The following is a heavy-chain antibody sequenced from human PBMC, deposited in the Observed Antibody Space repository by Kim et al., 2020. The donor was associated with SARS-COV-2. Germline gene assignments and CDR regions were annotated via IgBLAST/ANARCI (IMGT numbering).Heavy chain of an antibody. CDR3: ATLRQYSSSWYEYYYYGMDV. V-gene: IGHV1-24*01. Sequence: ASVKVSCKVSGYTLTELSMHWVRQAPGKGLEWMGGFDPEDGETIYAQKFQGRVTMTEDTSTDTAHMELSSLRSEDTAVYYCATLRQYSSSWYEYYYYGMDVWGQGTTVTVSS. D-gene: IGHD6-13*01. CDR2: FDPEDGET. CDR1: GYTLTELS. J-gene: IGHJ6*02.